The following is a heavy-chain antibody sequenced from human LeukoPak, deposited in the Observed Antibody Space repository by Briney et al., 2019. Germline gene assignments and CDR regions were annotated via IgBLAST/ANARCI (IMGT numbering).Heavy chain of an antibody. CDR2: IKEERGEK. Sequence: GDSLRLSCAAPGFTFRNSWMSWVRQAPGKGLEWVAEIKEERGEKYSVDSVRGRFTISRDNAKSSLFLQMSNLRAEDTAVYCCARDPAYGALDYWGQGTLVTVS. V-gene: IGHV3-7*01. J-gene: IGHJ4*02. CDR3: ARDPAYGALDY. CDR1: GFTFRNSW. D-gene: IGHD4-17*01.